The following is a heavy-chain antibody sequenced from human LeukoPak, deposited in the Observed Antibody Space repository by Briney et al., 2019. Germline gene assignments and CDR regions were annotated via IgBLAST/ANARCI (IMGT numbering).Heavy chain of an antibody. CDR2: ISGSGGST. Sequence: PGGPLRLSCAASGFTFSSYAMSWVRQAPGKGLEWVSAISGSGGSTYYADSVKGRFTISRDNSKNTLYLQMNSLRAEDTAVYYCAKDRSSGGSGPRFDPWGQGTLVTVSS. J-gene: IGHJ5*02. D-gene: IGHD3-10*01. V-gene: IGHV3-23*01. CDR1: GFTFSSYA. CDR3: AKDRSSGGSGPRFDP.